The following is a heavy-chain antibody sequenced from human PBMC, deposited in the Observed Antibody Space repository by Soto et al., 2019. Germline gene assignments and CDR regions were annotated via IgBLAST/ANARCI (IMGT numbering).Heavy chain of an antibody. Sequence: ASVKVSCKASGYTFTVYYMHWVRQAPGQGLEWMGWINPNSGGTNYAQKFQGWVTMTRDTSISTAYMELSRLRSDDTAVYYCARDRSEGYDYIWGSYRPAAFDIWGQGTMVTVSS. CDR2: INPNSGGT. CDR1: GYTFTVYY. V-gene: IGHV1-2*04. J-gene: IGHJ3*02. D-gene: IGHD3-16*02. CDR3: ARDRSEGYDYIWGSYRPAAFDI.